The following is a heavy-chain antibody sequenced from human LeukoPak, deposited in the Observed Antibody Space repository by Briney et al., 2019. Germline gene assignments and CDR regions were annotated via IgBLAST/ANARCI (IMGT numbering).Heavy chain of an antibody. CDR3: ARAFYYDIIGGEGMDV. Sequence: PGGSLRLSCAVSGFTFSSYWMHRVRQAPGKGLVWVSRINTDGSSTSYADSVKGRFTISRDNAKNTLYLQMNSLRAEDTAVYYCARAFYYDIIGGEGMDVWGQGTTVTVSS. V-gene: IGHV3-74*01. D-gene: IGHD3-22*01. CDR1: GFTFSSYW. CDR2: INTDGSST. J-gene: IGHJ6*02.